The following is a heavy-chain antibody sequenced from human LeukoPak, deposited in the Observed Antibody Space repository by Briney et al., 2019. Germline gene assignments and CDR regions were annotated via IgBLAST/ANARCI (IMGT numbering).Heavy chain of an antibody. CDR2: MNPNSGKT. D-gene: IGHD1-1*01. Sequence: ASVNVSCKTSGYTFTTYDITWVRQAPGQGLERLGWMNPNSGKTGFPQKFQERVTITRDMSTSTTYMEVTSLRSEDTAVYYCAAESRQLQPHDAFDIWGQGTMVTVSS. CDR3: AAESRQLQPHDAFDI. J-gene: IGHJ3*02. CDR1: GYTFTTYD. V-gene: IGHV1-8*01.